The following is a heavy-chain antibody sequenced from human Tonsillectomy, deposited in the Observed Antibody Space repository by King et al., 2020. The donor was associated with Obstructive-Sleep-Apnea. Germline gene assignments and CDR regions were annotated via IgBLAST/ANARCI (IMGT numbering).Heavy chain of an antibody. Sequence: VQLVESGAEVKKPGASVTVSCKASGYAVTSYYMHWVRQALGQGLEWMGIINPSGGSTIYAQKFQVRVTMTRDPSTSTVYMELSSLSSEDTAVYYGARTQTAGAFDIWGQGTMVTVSS. CDR1: GYAVTSYY. CDR3: ARTQTAGAFDI. CDR2: INPSGGST. D-gene: IGHD2-21*02. V-gene: IGHV1-46*01. J-gene: IGHJ3*02.